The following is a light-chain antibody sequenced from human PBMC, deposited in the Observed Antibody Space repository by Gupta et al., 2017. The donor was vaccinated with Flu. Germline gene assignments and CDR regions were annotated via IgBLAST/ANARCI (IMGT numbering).Light chain of an antibody. J-gene: IGLJ2*01. V-gene: IGLV2-14*01. CDR1: SSDVGGYNY. Sequence: SITISCTGTSSDVGGYNYVSWYHQHPGKAPKLMIYEVSNRPSGISNRFSGSKSGNTASLAISGLQAEDEGDYYCSSYTTSNTVVFGGGTKLTVL. CDR2: EVS. CDR3: SSYTTSNTVV.